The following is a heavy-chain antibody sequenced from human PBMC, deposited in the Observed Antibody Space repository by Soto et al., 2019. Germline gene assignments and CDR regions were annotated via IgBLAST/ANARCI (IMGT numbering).Heavy chain of an antibody. CDR2: ISSSSSYI. CDR1: GFTFSSYS. D-gene: IGHD3-10*01. V-gene: IGHV3-21*01. J-gene: IGHJ4*02. CDR3: ARGIMVREVPFYYFDY. Sequence: EVQLVESGGGLVKPGGSLRLSCAASGFTFSSYSMNWVRQAPGKGLEWVSSISSSSSYIYYADSVKGRFTISRDNAKNSLYLQMNSLRADDTAVYYCARGIMVREVPFYYFDYWGQGTLVTVSS.